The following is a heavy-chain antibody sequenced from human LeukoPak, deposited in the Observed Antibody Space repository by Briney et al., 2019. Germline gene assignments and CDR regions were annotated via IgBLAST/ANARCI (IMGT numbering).Heavy chain of an antibody. CDR1: GAIFSNHA. J-gene: IGHJ4*02. CDR3: ASTSMVRGVITPFDY. CDR2: ISGTGVTT. V-gene: IGHV3-23*01. Sequence: PGGSLRLSCAASGAIFSNHAMSWVRQAPGKGLEWVSLISGTGVTTYYAASVKGRFTISRDNSKNTLYLQMNSLRVEDTAIYYCASTSMVRGVITPFDYWGQGTLVTVSS. D-gene: IGHD3-10*01.